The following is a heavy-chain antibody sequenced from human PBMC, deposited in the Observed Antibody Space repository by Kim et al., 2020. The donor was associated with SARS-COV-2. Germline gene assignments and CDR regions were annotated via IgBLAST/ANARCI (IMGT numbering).Heavy chain of an antibody. V-gene: IGHV4-34*01. J-gene: IGHJ5*02. D-gene: IGHD1-1*01. CDR2: INHSGST. CDR3: ARGLGNPTNWFDP. CDR1: GGSFSGYY. Sequence: SETLSLTCAVYGGSFSGYYWSWIRQPPGKGLEWIGEINHSGSTNYNPSLKSRVTISVDTSKNQFSLKLSSVTAADTAVYYCARGLGNPTNWFDPWGQGTLVTVSS.